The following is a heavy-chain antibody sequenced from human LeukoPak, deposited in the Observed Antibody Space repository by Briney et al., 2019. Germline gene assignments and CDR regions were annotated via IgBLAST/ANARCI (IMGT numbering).Heavy chain of an antibody. CDR1: GGSISCSSYY. CDR3: ASSNPLYETYYFDY. V-gene: IGHV4-61*01. D-gene: IGHD5/OR15-5a*01. CDR2: IYYSGST. Sequence: PSETLSLTCTVSGGSISCSSYYWPWIRQPPGKGLEWFGYIYYSGSTNYNPSLKSRVTISIDTSKNQFSLTLSSVTAADTAVYYCASSNPLYETYYFDYWGQGTLVSVSS. J-gene: IGHJ4*02.